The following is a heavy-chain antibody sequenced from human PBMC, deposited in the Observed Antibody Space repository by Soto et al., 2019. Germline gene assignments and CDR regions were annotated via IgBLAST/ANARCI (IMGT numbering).Heavy chain of an antibody. CDR2: IYSGGST. V-gene: IGHV3-53*01. CDR3: ARDLMGATGY. J-gene: IGHJ4*02. CDR1: RFSVSSNY. D-gene: IGHD1-26*01. Sequence: GGALRLSCAAPRFSVSSNYMNLVRQAPGKGLEWVSVIYSGGSTYYADSVKGRFTISRDNSKNTLYLQMNSLRAEDTAVYYCARDLMGATGYWGQGTLVTVS.